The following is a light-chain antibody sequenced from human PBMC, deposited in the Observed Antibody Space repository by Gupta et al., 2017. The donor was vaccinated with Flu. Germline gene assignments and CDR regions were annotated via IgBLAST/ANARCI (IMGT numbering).Light chain of an antibody. CDR2: EVS. CDR3: TAHASGSATV. V-gene: IGLV2-14*01. CDR1: SSDVGDYNF. J-gene: IGLJ1*01. Sequence: QSALTQPASVSGSPGQSITISCTGTSSDVGDYNFVSWYQQHPGKAPKVVIYEVSNRPSGVSNRFSGSKSGNSASLTISGPQAEDEGDYYCTAHASGSATVFGTGTKVTVL.